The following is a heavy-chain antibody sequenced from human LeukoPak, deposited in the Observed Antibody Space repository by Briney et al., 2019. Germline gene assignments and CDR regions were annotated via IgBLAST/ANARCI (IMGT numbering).Heavy chain of an antibody. CDR2: IGTSSNYI. Sequence: GGSLRLSCAASGFIFSTYSMNWVRQAPGKGLEWVSSIGTSSNYIYYGDSVKGRFTISRDNAKNSLYLQMNSLRAEDTAVYYCARGGVWQAFWSGNSDYWGQGTLVTVSS. V-gene: IGHV3-21*01. CDR1: GFIFSTYS. CDR3: ARGGVWQAFWSGNSDY. D-gene: IGHD3-3*01. J-gene: IGHJ4*02.